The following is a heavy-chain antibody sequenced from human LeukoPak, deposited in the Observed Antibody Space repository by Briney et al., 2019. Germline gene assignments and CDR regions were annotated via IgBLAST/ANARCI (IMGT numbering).Heavy chain of an antibody. Sequence: SETLSLTCTVSGDSISSGGYYWNWIRQPPGKGLEWIGYIYHSGITNYNPSLKSRVTISIDRSKNQFSLKLSSVTAADTAVYYCARGSGSYSEGLWFDPWGQGTLVTVSS. D-gene: IGHD1-26*01. CDR2: IYHSGIT. CDR1: GDSISSGGYY. J-gene: IGHJ5*02. CDR3: ARGSGSYSEGLWFDP. V-gene: IGHV4-30-2*01.